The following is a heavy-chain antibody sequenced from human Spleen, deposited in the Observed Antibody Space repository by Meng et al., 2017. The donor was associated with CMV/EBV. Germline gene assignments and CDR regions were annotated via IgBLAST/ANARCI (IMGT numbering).Heavy chain of an antibody. V-gene: IGHV4-34*01. Sequence: GSLRLSCAVYGGSLTDYIWSWIRQSPEKGLEWIGDISHSGRTNYNPSLKSRVTISVDTSNNQFFLRVTSVTAADTAVYYCARFGNQLGFDPWGQGTLVTVSS. CDR3: ARFGNQLGFDP. J-gene: IGHJ5*02. D-gene: IGHD1-14*01. CDR1: GGSLTDYI. CDR2: ISHSGRT.